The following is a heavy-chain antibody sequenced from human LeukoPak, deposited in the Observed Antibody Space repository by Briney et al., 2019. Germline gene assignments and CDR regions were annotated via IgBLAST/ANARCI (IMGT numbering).Heavy chain of an antibody. J-gene: IGHJ4*02. Sequence: GASVKVSCKASGGTFSSYAISWVRQAPGQGLEWMGRIIPILGIANYAQKFQGRVTITADKSTSTAYMELSSLRAEDTAVYYCAKDLGGSSWYYYNTPLYWGQGTLVTVSS. CDR2: IIPILGIA. CDR3: AKDLGGSSWYYYNTPLY. V-gene: IGHV1-69*04. CDR1: GGTFSSYA. D-gene: IGHD6-13*01.